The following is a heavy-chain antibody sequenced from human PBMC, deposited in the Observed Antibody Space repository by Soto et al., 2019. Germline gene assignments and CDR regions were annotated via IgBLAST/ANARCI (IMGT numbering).Heavy chain of an antibody. Sequence: QVQLVQSGAEVKKPGASVKVSCKASGYTFTSYRMHWVRQAPGQGLEWMGIINASRGSTSNAQKFQGRVTMTRDTSTSTVYMELSSLRSEDTAVYYCARDGGYYSSDYWGQGTLVTVSS. CDR2: INASRGST. J-gene: IGHJ4*02. V-gene: IGHV1-46*01. D-gene: IGHD2-21*01. CDR3: ARDGGYYSSDY. CDR1: GYTFTSYR.